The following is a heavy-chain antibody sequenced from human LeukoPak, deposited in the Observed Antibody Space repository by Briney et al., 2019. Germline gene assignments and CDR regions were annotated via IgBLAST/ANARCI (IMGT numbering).Heavy chain of an antibody. Sequence: SETLSLTCTVSGGSISSYYWSWIRQPPGKGLEWIGYIYYSGSTNYNPSLKSRVTISVDTSKNQFSLKLSSVTAADTAVYYCARVPCSSTSCYHYYYDMDVWGKGTTVTVSS. J-gene: IGHJ6*03. V-gene: IGHV4-59*01. CDR3: ARVPCSSTSCYHYYYDMDV. CDR1: GGSISSYY. D-gene: IGHD2-2*01. CDR2: IYYSGST.